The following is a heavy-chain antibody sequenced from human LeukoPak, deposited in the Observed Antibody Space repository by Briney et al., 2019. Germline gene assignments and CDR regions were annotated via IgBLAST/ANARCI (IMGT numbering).Heavy chain of an antibody. D-gene: IGHD5-18*01. CDR3: ARVRYSYGNIDY. CDR2: MNPNSGNT. V-gene: IGHV1-8*03. J-gene: IGHJ4*02. Sequence: ASVKVSCKASGYTFTSYDINWVRQATGQGLEWMGWMNPNSGNTGYAQKFQGRVTITRNTSISTAYMELSSLRSEDTAVYYCARVRYSYGNIDYWGQGTLVTVSS. CDR1: GYTFTSYD.